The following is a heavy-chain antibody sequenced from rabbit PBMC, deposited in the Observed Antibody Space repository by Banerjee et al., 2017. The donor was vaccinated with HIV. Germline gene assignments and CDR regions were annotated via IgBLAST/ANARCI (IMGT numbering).Heavy chain of an antibody. J-gene: IGHJ3*01. Sequence: ESGGDLVKPGASLTLTCKASGFSFSSSQYMSWVRQAPGKGPEWIACIYNADGSTYYASWVNGRFTISKTSSTTVTLQMTSLTAADTATYFCARGSGWDSTRLDLWGPGTLVTVS. D-gene: IGHD4-1*01. CDR3: ARGSGWDSTRLDL. CDR2: IYNADGST. CDR1: GFSFSSSQY. V-gene: IGHV1S40*01.